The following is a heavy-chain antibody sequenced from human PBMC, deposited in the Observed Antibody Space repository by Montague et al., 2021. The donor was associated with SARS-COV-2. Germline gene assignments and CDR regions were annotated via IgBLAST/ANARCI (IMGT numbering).Heavy chain of an antibody. Sequence: SETLSLTCTVSGGSISSYYWSWIRQPPGKGLEWIGYTYYSGSTNXNPSLKSRVTISVDTSKNQFSLKLSSVTAADTAVYYCASQEVDTAMDRNYYYYGMDVWGQGTTVTVSS. V-gene: IGHV4-59*01. CDR2: TYYSGST. CDR1: GGSISSYY. D-gene: IGHD5-18*01. J-gene: IGHJ6*02. CDR3: ASQEVDTAMDRNYYYYGMDV.